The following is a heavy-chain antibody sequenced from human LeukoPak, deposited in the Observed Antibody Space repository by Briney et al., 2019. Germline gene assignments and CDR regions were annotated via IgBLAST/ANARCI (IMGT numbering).Heavy chain of an antibody. J-gene: IGHJ4*02. CDR3: AAVRTSTQDFYDDTAPRNPFDY. Sequence: GASVRVSCKVSGHTLTQLSIHWVRQAPGKGLEWMGGSHPEDGAPNFAQNLQGRISMTGDTSIDTAYLALTSLTSDDTAVYFCAAVRTSTQDFYDDTAPRNPFDYWGQGTLLTVSS. D-gene: IGHD5-18*01. CDR2: SHPEDGAP. V-gene: IGHV1-24*01. CDR1: GHTLTQLS.